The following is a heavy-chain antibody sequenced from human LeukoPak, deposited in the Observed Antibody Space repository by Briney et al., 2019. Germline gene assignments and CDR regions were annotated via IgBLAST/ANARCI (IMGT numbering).Heavy chain of an antibody. V-gene: IGHV4-59*01. CDR1: GGSISSYY. Sequence: SETLSLTCTVAGGSISSYYWSWIRQPPGKGLEWIGYIYYSGSTNYNPSLKSRVTISVDTSKNLFSLKLSSVTAADTAVYYCARTSNYDFWSGYYKDNWFDPWGQGTLVTVPS. D-gene: IGHD3-3*01. CDR3: ARTSNYDFWSGYYKDNWFDP. J-gene: IGHJ5*02. CDR2: IYYSGST.